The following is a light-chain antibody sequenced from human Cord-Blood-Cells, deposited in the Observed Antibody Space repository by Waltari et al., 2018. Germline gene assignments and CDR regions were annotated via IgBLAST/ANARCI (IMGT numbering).Light chain of an antibody. V-gene: IGKV3-11*01. CDR3: QQRSNWPPLT. J-gene: IGKJ4*01. CDR2: DAS. CDR1: QSVSSY. Sequence: QSPATLSLSPGERATLSCRASQSVSSYLAWYQQKPGQAPRLLIYDASNRATGIPARFSGSGSGTDFTLTISSLEPEDFAVYYCQQRSNWPPLTFGGGTKVEIK.